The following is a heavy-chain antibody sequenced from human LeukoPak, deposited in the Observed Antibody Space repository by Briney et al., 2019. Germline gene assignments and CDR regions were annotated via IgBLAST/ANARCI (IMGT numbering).Heavy chain of an antibody. Sequence: TGGSLRLSCAASGFTFSSYWMNWARQAPGKGLEWVASINHNGNVNYYVDSVKGRFTISRDNAKYSLYLQMSNLRAEDTAVYFCARGGGLDVWGQGATVTVSS. J-gene: IGHJ6*02. D-gene: IGHD3-16*01. CDR3: ARGGGLDV. CDR2: INHNGNVN. CDR1: GFTFSSYW. V-gene: IGHV3-7*03.